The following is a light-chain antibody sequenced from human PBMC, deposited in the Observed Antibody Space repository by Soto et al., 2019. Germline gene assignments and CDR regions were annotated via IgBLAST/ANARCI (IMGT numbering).Light chain of an antibody. V-gene: IGKV3-15*01. CDR3: QQYNNWPFT. CDR2: GAS. Sequence: ELVMTQSPATLPVSPGERATLACTASQSVSSNLAWYPQKPGQAPRLLIYGASTRATGIPARFSGSGSGTEFTLTISSLQSQDFAVYYCQQYNNWPFTFGPGTKVDIK. J-gene: IGKJ3*01. CDR1: QSVSSN.